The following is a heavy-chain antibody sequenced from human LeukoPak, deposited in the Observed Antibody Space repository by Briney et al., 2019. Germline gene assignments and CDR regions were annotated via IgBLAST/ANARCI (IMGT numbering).Heavy chain of an antibody. CDR1: GGTFISYT. V-gene: IGHV1-69*02. Sequence: SVKVSCKASGGTFISYTISWVRQAPGQGLEWMGRIIPILGIANYAQKFQGRVTITADKSTSTAYMELSSLRSEDTAVYYCASNVGATRGINYYYMDVWGKGTTVTVSS. CDR2: IIPILGIA. J-gene: IGHJ6*03. CDR3: ASNVGATRGINYYYMDV. D-gene: IGHD1-26*01.